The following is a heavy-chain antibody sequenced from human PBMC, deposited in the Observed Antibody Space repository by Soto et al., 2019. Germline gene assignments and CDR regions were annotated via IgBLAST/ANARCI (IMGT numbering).Heavy chain of an antibody. V-gene: IGHV4-4*02. CDR1: GGSISSSNW. Sequence: QVQLQESGPGLVKPSGTLSLTCAVSGGSISSSNWWSWVRQPPGKGLQWIGEIYHSGSTNYIPSRTSRVTISVDKSRNQFSLKLSSVTAADTAVYYCARRWGEGRVDYWGQGTLVTVSS. D-gene: IGHD3-10*01. J-gene: IGHJ4*02. CDR3: ARRWGEGRVDY. CDR2: IYHSGST.